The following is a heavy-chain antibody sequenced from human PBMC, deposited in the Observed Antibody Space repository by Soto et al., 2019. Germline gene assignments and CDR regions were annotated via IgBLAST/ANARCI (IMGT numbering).Heavy chain of an antibody. CDR3: ARDLSAAAGIFAGFGGTGGFDP. D-gene: IGHD6-13*01. Sequence: GASVKVSCKASGGTFSSYAISWVRQAPGQGLEWMGGIIPIFSTANYAQKFQGRVTITADESTSTAYMELSSLRSEDTAVYYCARDLSAAAGIFAGFGGTGGFDPWGQGTLVTVSS. V-gene: IGHV1-69*13. CDR2: IIPIFSTA. CDR1: GGTFSSYA. J-gene: IGHJ5*02.